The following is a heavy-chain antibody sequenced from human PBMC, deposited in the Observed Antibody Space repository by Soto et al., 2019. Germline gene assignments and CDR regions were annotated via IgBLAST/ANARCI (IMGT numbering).Heavy chain of an antibody. CDR1: GFTFSSYA. CDR2: ISYDGSNT. Sequence: QVQLVDSGGGVVQPGRSLRLSCAASGFTFSSYAMHWVRQAPGKGLEWVADISYDGSNTYYADSVKGRFTISRDNSKNTLYLQMNCLRVDDTAVYYCARVVGGGNYYSDYWGQGTLVTVSS. V-gene: IGHV3-30-3*01. CDR3: ARVVGGGNYYSDY. D-gene: IGHD2-21*01. J-gene: IGHJ4*02.